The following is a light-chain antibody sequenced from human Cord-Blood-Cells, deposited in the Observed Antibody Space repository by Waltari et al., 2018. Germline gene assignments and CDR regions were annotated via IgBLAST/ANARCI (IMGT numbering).Light chain of an antibody. CDR2: AAS. J-gene: IGKJ5*01. Sequence: DIQMTQSPSSLSASVADRVTITCRASQRISSFLNWYQQKPGKAPKVLIYAASSLQSGVPSRFSGSGSGTDFTLTISSLQPEDFATYYCQQSYSTPITFGQGTRLEIK. V-gene: IGKV1-39*01. CDR1: QRISSF. CDR3: QQSYSTPIT.